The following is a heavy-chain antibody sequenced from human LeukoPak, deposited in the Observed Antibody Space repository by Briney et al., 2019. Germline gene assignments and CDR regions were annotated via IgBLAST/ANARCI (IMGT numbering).Heavy chain of an antibody. CDR1: GFTFSSYE. CDR3: ASPGWYAL. CDR2: ISSISSTI. D-gene: IGHD6-19*01. Sequence: GGSLRLSCAASGFTFSSYEMNWVRQAPGKGLEWVSYISSISSTIYYADSVKGRFTISRDNAKNSLYLQMNSLRAEDTAVYYCASPGWYALWGQGTLVTVSS. J-gene: IGHJ4*02. V-gene: IGHV3-48*03.